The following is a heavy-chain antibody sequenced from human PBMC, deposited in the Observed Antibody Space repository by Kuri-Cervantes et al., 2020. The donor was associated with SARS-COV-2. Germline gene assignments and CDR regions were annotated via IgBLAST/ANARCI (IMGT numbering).Heavy chain of an antibody. CDR1: GFTFSGHW. CDR3: ASLYGDFDY. CDR2: INPDGSYT. V-gene: IGHV3-74*01. D-gene: IGHD4-17*01. J-gene: IGHJ4*02. Sequence: GESLKISCAASGFTFSGHWIHWVRQAPGKGLVWVSRINPDGSYTNNADSVKGRFTISRDNAKNTLYLQMNSLRAEDTAVYYCASLYGDFDYWGQGTLVTVSS.